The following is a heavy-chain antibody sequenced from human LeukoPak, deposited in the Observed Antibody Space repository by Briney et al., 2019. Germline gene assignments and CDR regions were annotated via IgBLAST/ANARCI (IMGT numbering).Heavy chain of an antibody. J-gene: IGHJ4*02. CDR3: ARDIVAAGLFLDY. D-gene: IGHD1-26*01. CDR1: GGSITTYY. V-gene: IGHV3-11*01. CDR2: IRGSGSDI. Sequence: LSLTCTVSGGSITTYYMSWIRQAPGKGLECVSYIRGSGSDIYYADSVKGRFTISRDNAKNSLYLQMNSLRADDTAVYYCARDIVAAGLFLDYWGQGTPVTVSS.